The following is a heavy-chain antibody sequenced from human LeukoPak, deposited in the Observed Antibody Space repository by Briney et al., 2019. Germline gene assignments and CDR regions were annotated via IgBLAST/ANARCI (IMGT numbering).Heavy chain of an antibody. J-gene: IGHJ4*02. V-gene: IGHV1-46*01. CDR2: INPSGGST. D-gene: IGHD5-18*01. CDR1: GHTFTGYY. CDR3: ARDSKRIQLWSLRGWGFDY. Sequence: EASVKVSCKASGHTFTGYYMHWVRQAPGQGLEWMGIINPSGGSTSYAQKFQGRVTMTRDMSTSTVYMELSSLRSEDTAVYYCARDSKRIQLWSLRGWGFDYWGQGTLVTVSS.